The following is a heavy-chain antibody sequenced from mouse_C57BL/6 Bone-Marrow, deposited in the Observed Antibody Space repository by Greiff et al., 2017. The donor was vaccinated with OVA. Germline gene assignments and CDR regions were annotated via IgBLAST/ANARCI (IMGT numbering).Heavy chain of an antibody. D-gene: IGHD1-1*01. J-gene: IGHJ3*01. CDR3: TTRDGSSLAWFAY. CDR2: IDPENGDT. V-gene: IGHV14-4*01. CDR1: GFNIKDDY. Sequence: VQLQQSGAELVRPGASVKLSCTASGFNIKDDYMHWVKQRPEQGLEWIGWIDPENGDTEYASKFQGKATITADTSSNTAYLQLSSLTSEDTAVYYCTTRDGSSLAWFAYWGQGTLVTVSA.